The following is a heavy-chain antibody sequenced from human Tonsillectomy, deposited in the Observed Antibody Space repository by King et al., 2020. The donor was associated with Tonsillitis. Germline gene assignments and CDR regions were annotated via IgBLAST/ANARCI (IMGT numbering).Heavy chain of an antibody. CDR1: GYIFTSYW. V-gene: IGHV5-51*01. Sequence: QLVQSGAEVKKPGESLKISCKASGYIFTSYWIAWVRQMPGRGLEWMGIIYPGNSDTRYSPSFQGLVTISADKSISTTYVQWSSLQASDTAIYYCARVTCSSSPCRWVNWFDPWGQGTLVTVSS. D-gene: IGHD2-2*01. J-gene: IGHJ5*02. CDR2: IYPGNSDT. CDR3: ARVTCSSSPCRWVNWFDP.